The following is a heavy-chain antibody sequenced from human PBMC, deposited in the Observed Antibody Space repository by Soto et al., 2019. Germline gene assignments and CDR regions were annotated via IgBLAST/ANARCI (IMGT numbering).Heavy chain of an antibody. V-gene: IGHV4-59*01. D-gene: IGHD2-21*02. CDR3: ARERYRGGDCSDAFDI. J-gene: IGHJ3*02. Sequence: SETLSLTCTVSGGSISSYYWSWIRQPPGKGLEWIGYIYYSGSTNYNPSLKSRVTISVDTSKNQFSLKLSSVTAADTAVYYCARERYRGGDCSDAFDIWGQGTMVTVS. CDR2: IYYSGST. CDR1: GGSISSYY.